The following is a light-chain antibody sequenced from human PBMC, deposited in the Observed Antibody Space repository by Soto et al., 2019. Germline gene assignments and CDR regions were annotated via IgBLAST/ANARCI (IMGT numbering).Light chain of an antibody. V-gene: IGKV3-20*01. J-gene: IGKJ1*01. CDR3: QQYDSSWT. CDR2: GVS. Sequence: EIVLTPSPGTLSLSPGERATLSCRASQSVPSNFLAWYQQKPGQAPILVIYGVSRRATGIPDRFSGSGSGTDFTLTISRLEPEDFAVYYCQQYDSSWTFGQGTTVEIK. CDR1: QSVPSNF.